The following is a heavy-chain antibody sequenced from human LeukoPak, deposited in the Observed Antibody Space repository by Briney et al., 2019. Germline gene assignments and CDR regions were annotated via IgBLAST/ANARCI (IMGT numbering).Heavy chain of an antibody. Sequence: ASVNVSCKASGYTFTHHGLGWVRQAPGQGLEWMGWISAYNGNTNYAQKLQGRVTMTTDTSTSTAYMELRSLRSDDTAVYYCARESGRDFADWGEGTLVTASP. CDR1: GYTFTHHG. V-gene: IGHV1-18*01. CDR3: ARESGRDFAD. CDR2: ISAYNGNT. J-gene: IGHJ3*01. D-gene: IGHD2-21*01.